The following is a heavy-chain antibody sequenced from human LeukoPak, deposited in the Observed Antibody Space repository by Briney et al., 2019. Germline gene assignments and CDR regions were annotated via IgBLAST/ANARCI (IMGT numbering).Heavy chain of an antibody. Sequence: SETLSLTCAVYGGSFSGYYWSWIRPPPGKGLEWIGEINHSGSTNYNPSLKSRVTISVDTSKNQFSLKLSSVTAADTAVYYCARGRGSGWSLYYFDYWGQGTLVTVSS. CDR1: GGSFSGYY. CDR3: ARGRGSGWSLYYFDY. J-gene: IGHJ4*02. V-gene: IGHV4-34*01. D-gene: IGHD6-19*01. CDR2: INHSGST.